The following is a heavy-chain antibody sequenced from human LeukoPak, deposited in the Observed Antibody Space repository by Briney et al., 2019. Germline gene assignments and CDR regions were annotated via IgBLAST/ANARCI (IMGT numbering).Heavy chain of an antibody. V-gene: IGHV4-39*01. J-gene: IGHJ5*02. CDR1: GGSISSSSYY. D-gene: IGHD3-10*01. CDR2: IYYSGNT. Sequence: SETLSLTCTVSGGSISSSSYYWGWIRQPPGKGREWIGTIYYSGNTYYNPSLKSRVSISVDYAKRQFSLTLRSVTAADTAVYYCARGPRFGELLWHWFDPWGQGTLVTVSS. CDR3: ARGPRFGELLWHWFDP.